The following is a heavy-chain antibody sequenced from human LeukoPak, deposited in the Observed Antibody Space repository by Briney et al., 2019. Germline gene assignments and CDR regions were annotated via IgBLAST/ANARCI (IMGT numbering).Heavy chain of an antibody. J-gene: IGHJ4*02. CDR1: GGSISSSSYY. V-gene: IGHV4-39*07. Sequence: SETLSLTCTVSGGSISSSSYYWGWIRQPPGTGLEWIGSIYYSGSTYYNPSLKSRVTISVDTSKNQFSLKLSSVTAADTAVYYCARARPIYYYDSSGYEDIYFDYWGQGTLVTVSS. D-gene: IGHD3-22*01. CDR2: IYYSGST. CDR3: ARARPIYYYDSSGYEDIYFDY.